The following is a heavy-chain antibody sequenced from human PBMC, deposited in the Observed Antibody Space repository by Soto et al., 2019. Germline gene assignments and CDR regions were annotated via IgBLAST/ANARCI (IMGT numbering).Heavy chain of an antibody. V-gene: IGHV1-2*02. CDR3: ARGGCGGDCPKTSAVWFDP. Sequence: ASVKVSCKASGYTFTGYYMHWVRQAPGQGLEWMGWINPNSGGTNYAQKFQGRVTMTRDTSISTAYMELSRLRSDDTAVYYCARGGCGGDCPKTSAVWFDPWGQGTLVTVYS. D-gene: IGHD2-21*02. CDR1: GYTFTGYY. CDR2: INPNSGGT. J-gene: IGHJ5*02.